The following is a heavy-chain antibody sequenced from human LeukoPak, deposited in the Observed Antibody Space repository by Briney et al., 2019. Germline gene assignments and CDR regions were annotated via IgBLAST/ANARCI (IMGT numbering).Heavy chain of an antibody. Sequence: GASVKVSCKASGYTFTGYYMHWVRQAPGQGLEWMGWINPNTGDTNYAQKFQGWVTMTRDKSITTASLDVSRLRSDDTAEYYCARDIGDSGSYSPRYSYYSMDVWGQGTTVTVAS. J-gene: IGHJ6*02. CDR1: GYTFTGYY. D-gene: IGHD3-10*01. CDR2: INPNTGDT. CDR3: ARDIGDSGSYSPRYSYYSMDV. V-gene: IGHV1-2*04.